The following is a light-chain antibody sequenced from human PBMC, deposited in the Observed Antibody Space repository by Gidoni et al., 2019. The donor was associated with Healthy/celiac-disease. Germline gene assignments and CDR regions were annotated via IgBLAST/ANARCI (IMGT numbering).Light chain of an antibody. Sequence: ELVWTQSPGILSLAPGERATLSCRASQSVSSSYLAWYQQKPGQAPMLLIYGASSRATGIPDRFSGSGSGTDFTLTISRLEPEDFAVYYCQQYGSSRGITFGQGTRLEIK. CDR3: QQYGSSRGIT. CDR2: GAS. V-gene: IGKV3-20*01. J-gene: IGKJ5*01. CDR1: QSVSSSY.